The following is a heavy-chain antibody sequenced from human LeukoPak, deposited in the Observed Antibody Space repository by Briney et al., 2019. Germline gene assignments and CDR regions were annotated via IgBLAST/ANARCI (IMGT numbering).Heavy chain of an antibody. J-gene: IGHJ6*02. D-gene: IGHD2-2*01. CDR3: ARASVVPAGKGLKRSGMDV. Sequence: GGSLRLSCAASGFTFSSYWMHWVRQAPGKGLVWVSRINSDGSSTTYADSVKGRFTTSRDNAKNTLYLQMNSLRAEDTAVYYCARASVVPAGKGLKRSGMDVWGQGTTVTVSS. CDR2: INSDGSST. CDR1: GFTFSSYW. V-gene: IGHV3-74*01.